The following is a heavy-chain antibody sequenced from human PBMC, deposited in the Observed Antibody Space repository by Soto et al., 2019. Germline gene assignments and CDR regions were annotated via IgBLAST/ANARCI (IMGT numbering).Heavy chain of an antibody. Sequence: GGSLRLSCAASGFTFSSYAMSWVRQAPGKGLEWVSAISGSGGSTYYADSVKGRFTISRDNSKNTLYLQMNSLRAEDTAVYYCAKEHCSSTSCYDYYMDVWGKGTTVTVSS. D-gene: IGHD2-2*01. CDR1: GFTFSSYA. CDR2: ISGSGGST. J-gene: IGHJ6*03. V-gene: IGHV3-23*01. CDR3: AKEHCSSTSCYDYYMDV.